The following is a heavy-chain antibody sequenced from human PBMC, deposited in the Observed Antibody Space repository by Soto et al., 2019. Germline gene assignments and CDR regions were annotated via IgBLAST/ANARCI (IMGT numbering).Heavy chain of an antibody. J-gene: IGHJ6*02. CDR3: TTPPSGGSLYYGMDV. Sequence: GGSLRLSCAASGFTFSNAWMNWVRQAPGKGLEWVGRIKSKTDGGTTDYAAPVKGRFTISSDDSKNTLYLQMNSLKTGDTAVYYCTTPPSGGSLYYGMDVWGQGTTVTVSS. D-gene: IGHD2-15*01. CDR1: GFTFSNAW. CDR2: IKSKTDGGTT. V-gene: IGHV3-15*07.